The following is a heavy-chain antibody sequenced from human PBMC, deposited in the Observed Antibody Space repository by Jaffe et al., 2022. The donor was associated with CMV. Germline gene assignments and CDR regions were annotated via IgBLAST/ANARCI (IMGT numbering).Heavy chain of an antibody. J-gene: IGHJ4*02. CDR1: GFTFSGYW. V-gene: IGHV3-7*01. Sequence: EVQLVESGGGLVQPGGSLRLSCVASGFTFSGYWMNWIRQAPGKGLEWVATIGEDGSGKYYTDSVKGRFTISRDNARNSLFLQLNSLRAEDTAVYFCASVSVVATVPRDYWGQGTLVTVSS. D-gene: IGHD2-2*01. CDR2: IGEDGSGK. CDR3: ASVSVVATVPRDY.